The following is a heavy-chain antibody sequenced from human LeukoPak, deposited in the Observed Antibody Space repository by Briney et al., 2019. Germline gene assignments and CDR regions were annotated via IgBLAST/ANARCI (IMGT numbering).Heavy chain of an antibody. V-gene: IGHV1-69*01. CDR2: IIPIFGTA. J-gene: IGHJ3*02. CDR1: GGTFSSYA. CDR3: ARSKSPRPRLGAFDI. D-gene: IGHD6-25*01. Sequence: SVKVSCKASGGTFSSYAISWVRQAPGQGLEWMGGIIPIFGTANYAQKFQGRVTVTADESTSTAYMELSSLRSEDTAVYYCARSKSPRPRLGAFDIWGQGTMVTVSS.